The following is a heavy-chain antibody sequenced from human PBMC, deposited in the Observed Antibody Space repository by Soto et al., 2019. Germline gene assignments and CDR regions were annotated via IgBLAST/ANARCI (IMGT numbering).Heavy chain of an antibody. Sequence: GGSLRLSCAASGFTFSSYAMSWVRQAPGKGLEWVSAISGSGGSTYYADSVKGRFTISRDNSKNTLYLQMNSLRAEDTAVYYCAKDHEQWLVPYYFDYWGQGTLVTVSS. CDR2: ISGSGGST. CDR1: GFTFSSYA. V-gene: IGHV3-23*01. D-gene: IGHD6-19*01. CDR3: AKDHEQWLVPYYFDY. J-gene: IGHJ4*02.